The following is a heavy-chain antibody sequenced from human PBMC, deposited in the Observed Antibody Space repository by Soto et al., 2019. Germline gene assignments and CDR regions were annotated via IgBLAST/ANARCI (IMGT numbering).Heavy chain of an antibody. V-gene: IGHV1-2*02. CDR1: GYTFTGYY. CDR2: INPNNGGT. J-gene: IGHJ4*02. Sequence: GASVKVSCKASGYTFTGYYMNWVRQAPGQGLEWMGWINPNNGGTNYAQKFQDRVTMTRDTSINTAYMELSRLTSDDTAVYYCASNFGGGPYQPMGKWGQGTPVTVSS. CDR3: ASNFGGGPYQPMGK. D-gene: IGHD3-16*01.